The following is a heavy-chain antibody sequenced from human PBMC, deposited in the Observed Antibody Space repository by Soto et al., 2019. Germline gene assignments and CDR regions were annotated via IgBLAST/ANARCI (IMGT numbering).Heavy chain of an antibody. CDR3: CRQEFLEWNP. CDR1: GFTFSGSG. Sequence: GGSLRLSCAASGFTFSGSGVHWVRQASGKGLEWVGHIRSKTNNYATAHAASVNGRFIISRDDSKNTAYLQMNSLKTEDTAVYYCCRQEFLEWNPWGQGTLVTVSS. D-gene: IGHD3-3*01. CDR2: IRSKTNNYAT. V-gene: IGHV3-73*01. J-gene: IGHJ5*02.